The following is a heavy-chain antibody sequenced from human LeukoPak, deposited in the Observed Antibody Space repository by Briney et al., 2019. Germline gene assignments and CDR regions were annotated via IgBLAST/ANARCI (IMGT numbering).Heavy chain of an antibody. D-gene: IGHD2-8*01. CDR2: ISSSGDNK. Sequence: GGSLRLSCAASGFTFYNYAMAWVRQAPGKGLEWVSSISSSGDNKNYADAVKGRFTISRDNSKNTVYLQMYSLRVEDTARYYCTRDVTEPVFYDQWGQATLASVSS. V-gene: IGHV3-23*01. CDR1: GFTFYNYA. J-gene: IGHJ4*02. CDR3: TRDVTEPVFYDQ.